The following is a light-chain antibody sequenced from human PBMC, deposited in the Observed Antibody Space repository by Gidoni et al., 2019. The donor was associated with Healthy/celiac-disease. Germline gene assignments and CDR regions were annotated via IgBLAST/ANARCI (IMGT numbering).Light chain of an antibody. Sequence: DIQMTQSPSTLSASVGDRVTITCRASQSISRWLACYQQKPWKAPKLLIYDSSSLESGVPSRFSGSGSGTEFTLTISSLQPDDFATYYCQQYNSYSPLTFGGGTKVEIK. J-gene: IGKJ4*01. V-gene: IGKV1-5*01. CDR1: QSISRW. CDR2: DSS. CDR3: QQYNSYSPLT.